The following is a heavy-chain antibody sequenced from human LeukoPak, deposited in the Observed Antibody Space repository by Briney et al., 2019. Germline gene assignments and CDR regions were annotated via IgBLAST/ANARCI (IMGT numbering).Heavy chain of an antibody. CDR3: ARRGQQLEYFQH. V-gene: IGHV5-51*01. Sequence: GESLKISCKGSGYSFTSYWIGWVRQMPGKGLEWMGITYPGDSDTRYSPSFQGQVTISADKSINTTYLQWSSLKTSDTAMYYCARRGQQLEYFQHWGQGTLVTVSS. D-gene: IGHD6-13*01. J-gene: IGHJ1*01. CDR1: GYSFTSYW. CDR2: TYPGDSDT.